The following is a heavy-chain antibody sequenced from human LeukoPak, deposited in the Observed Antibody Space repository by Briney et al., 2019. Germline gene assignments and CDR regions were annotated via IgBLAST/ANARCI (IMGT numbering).Heavy chain of an antibody. J-gene: IGHJ4*02. D-gene: IGHD4-23*01. V-gene: IGHV4-34*01. Sequence: SETLSLTCAVYGGSFSGYYWRWIRQPPGKGLEWFGGINHSGSTNYNPSLKSRVTISVDTSKNQFSLKLSSVPAADTAVYYCARGGGDYGGYYFDYWGQGTLVPVSS. CDR2: INHSGST. CDR1: GGSFSGYY. CDR3: ARGGGDYGGYYFDY.